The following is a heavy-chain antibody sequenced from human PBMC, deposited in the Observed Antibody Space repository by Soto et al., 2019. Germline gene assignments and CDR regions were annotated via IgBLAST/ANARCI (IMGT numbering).Heavy chain of an antibody. V-gene: IGHV1-69*13. CDR2: IIPIFGTA. CDR3: ARGGRYGDYSGRDY. D-gene: IGHD4-17*01. Sequence: SVKVSCKASGGTFSSYAISWVRQAPGQGLEWMGGIIPIFGTANYAQKFRGRVTITADESTSTAYMELSSLRSEDTAVYYCARGGRYGDYSGRDYGGQGTLVTVSS. CDR1: GGTFSSYA. J-gene: IGHJ4*02.